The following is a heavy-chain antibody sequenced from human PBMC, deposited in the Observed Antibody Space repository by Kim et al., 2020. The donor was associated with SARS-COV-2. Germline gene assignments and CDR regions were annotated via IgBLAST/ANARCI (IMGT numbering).Heavy chain of an antibody. CDR2: IYYTGST. D-gene: IGHD5-12*01. Sequence: SETLSLTCTVSSGSINNYYWNWIRQPPGKGLEWIGNIYYTGSTNYNPSLKSRVTISVDTSKNQFSLNMNSVTAADTAVYFCARQGRGYGGTFDFWGQGTLVTVSS. CDR1: SGSINNYY. V-gene: IGHV4-59*08. J-gene: IGHJ4*02. CDR3: ARQGRGYGGTFDF.